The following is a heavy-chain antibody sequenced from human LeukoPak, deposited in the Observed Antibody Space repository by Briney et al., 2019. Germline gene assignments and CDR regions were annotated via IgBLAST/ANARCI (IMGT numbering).Heavy chain of an antibody. CDR2: VHYTGKT. V-gene: IGHV4-59*01. CDR3: ARSMLGAI. J-gene: IGHJ4*02. D-gene: IGHD2-8*01. CDR1: GGSLSVYY. Sequence: SETLSLICSVSGGSLSVYYLSWVRQFPGKGLEWIGYVHYTGKTNYNASLTGRVTISVDASNTQISLRLSSVTAADTAVYYCARSMLGAIWGQGALVTVSS.